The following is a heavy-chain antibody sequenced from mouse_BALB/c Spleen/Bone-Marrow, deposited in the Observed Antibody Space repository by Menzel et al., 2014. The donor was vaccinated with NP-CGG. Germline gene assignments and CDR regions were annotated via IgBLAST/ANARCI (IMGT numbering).Heavy chain of an antibody. J-gene: IGHJ2*01. CDR1: GYAFSAYW. V-gene: IGHV1-80*01. CDR2: IYPGDGDT. Sequence: VNVVESGAELVRPGSSVKISCKASGYAFSAYWMNWVKQRPGQGLEWIGQIYPGDGDTNYNGKLKGKATLTADKSSSTAYMQLSSLTSEDSAVYFCTRSTATFDYWGQGTTLTVSS. D-gene: IGHD1-2*01. CDR3: TRSTATFDY.